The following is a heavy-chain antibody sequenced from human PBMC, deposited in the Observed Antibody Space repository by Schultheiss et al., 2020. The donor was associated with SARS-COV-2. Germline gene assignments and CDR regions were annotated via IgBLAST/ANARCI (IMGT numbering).Heavy chain of an antibody. Sequence: SETLSLTCAVYGGSFSGYYWSWIRQPPGKGLEWIGEINHSGSTNYNPSLKSRVTISVDTSKNQFSLKLSSVTAADTAVYYCARLGGFGELLGVFDYWGQGTLVTVSS. V-gene: IGHV4-34*01. J-gene: IGHJ4*02. D-gene: IGHD3-10*01. CDR1: GGSFSGYY. CDR2: INHSGST. CDR3: ARLGGFGELLGVFDY.